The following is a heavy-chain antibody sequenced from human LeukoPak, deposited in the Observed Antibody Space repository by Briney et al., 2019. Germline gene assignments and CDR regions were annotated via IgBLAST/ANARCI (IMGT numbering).Heavy chain of an antibody. J-gene: IGHJ4*02. CDR2: INPNSGGT. CDR3: ATYGDYFGSGSYSPFYY. CDR1: GYTFTGYY. D-gene: IGHD3-10*01. V-gene: IGHV1-2*02. Sequence: GASVKVSCKASGYTFTGYYMHWVRQAPGQGLEWMGWINPNSGGTYFAQKFQGRVTMTRDTSISTAYMELNRLRSDDTAVYYCATYGDYFGSGSYSPFYYWGQGTPVTVSS.